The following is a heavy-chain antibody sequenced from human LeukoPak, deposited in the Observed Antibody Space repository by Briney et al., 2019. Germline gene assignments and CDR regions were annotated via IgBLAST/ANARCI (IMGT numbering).Heavy chain of an antibody. CDR2: INRDGSST. Sequence: PGGSLRLSCAASGFTFSSYWMHWVRQAPGKGLVWVSRINRDGSSTFYADSLKGRFTISRDNAKNTLYLQMNSLRAEDMAVYYCARDTNLYGGPRASGGCDYWGQGAQVTVSS. J-gene: IGHJ4*02. CDR1: GFTFSSYW. V-gene: IGHV3-74*01. D-gene: IGHD4-23*01. CDR3: ARDTNLYGGPRASGGCDY.